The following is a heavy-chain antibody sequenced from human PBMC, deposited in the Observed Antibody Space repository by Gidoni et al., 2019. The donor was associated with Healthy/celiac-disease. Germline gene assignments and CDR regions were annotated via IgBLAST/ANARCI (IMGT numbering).Heavy chain of an antibody. Sequence: QVQLVQSGAEVKKPGASVKVSCKDSGYTFTSYAMHWVRQAPGQRLEWMGWINAGNGNTKYSQKLQGRVTITRDTSASTAYMELSSLRSEDTAVYYCARDSGYSSSWSSFDYWGQGTLVTVSS. V-gene: IGHV1-3*01. CDR1: GYTFTSYA. D-gene: IGHD6-13*01. CDR3: ARDSGYSSSWSSFDY. J-gene: IGHJ4*02. CDR2: INAGNGNT.